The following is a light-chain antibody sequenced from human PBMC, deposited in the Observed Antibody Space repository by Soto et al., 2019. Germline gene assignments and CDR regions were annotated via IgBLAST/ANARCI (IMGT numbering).Light chain of an antibody. CDR2: AAS. V-gene: IGKV1-27*01. CDR1: QGISNY. J-gene: IGKJ4*01. Sequence: DIQMTQSPSSLSASVGDRVTITCRASQGISNYLAWYQQKPGKVPKLLIYAASTLTSGVPSRFSGSGSGTDFILTISRLRAEDVATYYSQKYNSAPRTFGGGTNVEIK. CDR3: QKYNSAPRT.